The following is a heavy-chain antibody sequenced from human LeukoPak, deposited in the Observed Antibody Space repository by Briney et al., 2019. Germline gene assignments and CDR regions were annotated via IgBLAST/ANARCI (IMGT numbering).Heavy chain of an antibody. CDR2: INHSGST. CDR1: GVSFSGCY. D-gene: IGHD3-10*02. V-gene: IGHV4-34*01. J-gene: IGHJ4*02. Sequence: SSETLSLTCAVYGVSFSGCYWSWIRQPPGKGLEWMGEINHSGSTNYNPSLKSRVTISVDTSKNQFSLKLSSVTAADTAVYYCAENLRSSYVSNWGQGTLVTVSS. CDR3: AENLRSSYVSN.